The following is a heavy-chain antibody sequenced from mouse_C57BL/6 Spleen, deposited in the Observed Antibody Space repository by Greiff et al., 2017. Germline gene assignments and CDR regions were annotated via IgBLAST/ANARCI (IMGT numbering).Heavy chain of an antibody. V-gene: IGHV1-64*01. CDR2: IHPNSGST. Sequence: VQLQQSGAELVKPGASVKLSCKASGYTFTSYWMHWVKQRPGQGLEWIGMIHPNSGSTNYNEKFKSKATLTVDKSSSTAYMQLSSLTSEDSAVYYCARSYSNYVWYFDVWGTGTTVTVSS. D-gene: IGHD2-5*01. CDR3: ARSYSNYVWYFDV. CDR1: GYTFTSYW. J-gene: IGHJ1*03.